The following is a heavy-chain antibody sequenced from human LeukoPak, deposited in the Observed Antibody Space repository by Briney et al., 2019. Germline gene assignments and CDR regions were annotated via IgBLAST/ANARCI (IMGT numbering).Heavy chain of an antibody. V-gene: IGHV3-21*01. Sequence: GGSLRLSCAASGFTFSSYSMNWVRQAPGKGLEWVSSITSSSSYIYYADSVKGRFTISRDNAKNSLYLQMNSLRAEDTAVYYCARLKLLWSNYFDYWGQGTLVTVSS. CDR1: GFTFSSYS. D-gene: IGHD2-2*01. J-gene: IGHJ4*02. CDR3: ARLKLLWSNYFDY. CDR2: ITSSSSYI.